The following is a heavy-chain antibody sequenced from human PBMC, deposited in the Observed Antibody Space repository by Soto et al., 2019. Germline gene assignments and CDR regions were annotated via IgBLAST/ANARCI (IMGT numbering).Heavy chain of an antibody. Sequence: GGSLRLSCAASGFTFSSYGMHWVRQAPGKGLEWVAVISYDGSNKYYADSVKGRFTISRDNSKNTLYLQMNSLRAEDTAVYYCENLIQWRIGWGQGTLVTVSS. J-gene: IGHJ4*02. CDR3: ENLIQWRIG. V-gene: IGHV3-30*18. CDR1: GFTFSSYG. CDR2: ISYDGSNK. D-gene: IGHD5-12*01.